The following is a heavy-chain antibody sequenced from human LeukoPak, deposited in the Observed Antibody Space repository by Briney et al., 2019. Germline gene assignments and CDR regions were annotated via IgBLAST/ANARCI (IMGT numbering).Heavy chain of an antibody. D-gene: IGHD3-22*01. V-gene: IGHV3-66*01. J-gene: IGHJ4*02. Sequence: GGSLRLSCAASGFTVSSNYMSWVRQAPGKGLEWVSVIYSGGSTYYADSVKGRFTISRDNSKNTLYLQMNSLRAEDTAVYYCARDRGGYYPHYFDYWGQGTLVTVSS. CDR3: ARDRGGYYPHYFDY. CDR2: IYSGGST. CDR1: GFTVSSNY.